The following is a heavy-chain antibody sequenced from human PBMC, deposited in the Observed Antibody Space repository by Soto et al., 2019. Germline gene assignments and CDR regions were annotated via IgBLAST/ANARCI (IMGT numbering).Heavy chain of an antibody. J-gene: IGHJ6*03. D-gene: IGHD5-12*01. V-gene: IGHV4-59*01. CDR2: IYYSGST. CDR1: GGSISSYY. Sequence: PSETLSLTCTVSGGSISSYYWSWIRQPPGKGLEWIGYIYYSGSTNYNPSLKSRVTISVDTSKNQFSLKLSSVTAADTAVYYCASHFNSGYDLYYYYMDVWGKGTTVTVSS. CDR3: ASHFNSGYDLYYYYMDV.